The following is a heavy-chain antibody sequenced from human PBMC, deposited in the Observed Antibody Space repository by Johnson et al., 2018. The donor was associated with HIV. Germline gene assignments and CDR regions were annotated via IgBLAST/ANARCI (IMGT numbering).Heavy chain of an antibody. J-gene: IGHJ3*02. Sequence: VQLVESGGGLVQPGGSLRLSCAASGFTFSSYAMSWVRQAPGKGLEWVSGIVGSGGSPYYADSVKGRFTISRDNSKNTLYLQMNSLRAEDTAVYYCARIGAWQLHRAFDIWGQGTMVTVSS. D-gene: IGHD2-15*01. CDR1: GFTFSSYA. CDR2: IVGSGGSP. CDR3: ARIGAWQLHRAFDI. V-gene: IGHV3-23*04.